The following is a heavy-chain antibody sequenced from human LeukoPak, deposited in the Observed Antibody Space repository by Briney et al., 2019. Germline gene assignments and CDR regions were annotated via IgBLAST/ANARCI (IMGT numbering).Heavy chain of an antibody. CDR3: ARARVNILTPKPHACDI. V-gene: IGHV1-69*05. CDR2: IIPIFGTA. J-gene: IGHJ3*02. CDR1: GGTFTSYA. D-gene: IGHD3-9*01. Sequence: SVKVSCKASGGTFTSYAISWVRQAPGQGLEWMGGIIPIFGTANYAQKFQGRVTITTDKSTSTAYMELSSLRSEDTAVYYCARARVNILTPKPHACDIWGQGTMVSVCS.